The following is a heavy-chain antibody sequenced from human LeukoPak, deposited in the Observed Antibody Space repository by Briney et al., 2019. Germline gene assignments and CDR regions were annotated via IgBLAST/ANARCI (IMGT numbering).Heavy chain of an antibody. Sequence: ASVEVSCKASGYTFTGYYMHWVRQAPGQGLEWMGWINPNSGGTNYAQNFQGRVTMTRDTSISTAYMELSRLRSDDTAVYYCARVGISTTLSCCGPNLVDYWGQGTLVTVSS. CDR2: INPNSGGT. CDR3: ARVGISTTLSCCGPNLVDY. V-gene: IGHV1-2*02. J-gene: IGHJ4*02. D-gene: IGHD2-21*01. CDR1: GYTFTGYY.